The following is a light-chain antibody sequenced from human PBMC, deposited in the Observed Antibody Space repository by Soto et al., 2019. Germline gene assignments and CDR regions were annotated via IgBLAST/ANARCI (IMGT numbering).Light chain of an antibody. CDR2: AAS. V-gene: IGKV1-9*01. CDR3: QQSFTTPT. CDR1: QGISRY. J-gene: IGKJ4*01. Sequence: IQLTQSPSSLSASVGDSVTITCRASQGISRYLAWYQQKPGRAPKLLISAASTLQSGVPSRFSGSGSGTDFTLSISSLQPEDFATYYCQQSFTTPTFGGGTKVDIK.